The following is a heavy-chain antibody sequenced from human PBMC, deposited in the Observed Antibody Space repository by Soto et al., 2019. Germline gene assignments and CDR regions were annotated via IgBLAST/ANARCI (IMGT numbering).Heavy chain of an antibody. CDR3: ARIQRDSAFGHFDY. Sequence: QVQLQESGPGLVKPSQTLSLICTVSGGSISSVDYYWSWIRQPPGKGLEWIGDILYSGSTDYNPSLKSRVTISVDTSNNKYSLNVNSVTAADTAVYYCARIQRDSAFGHFDYWGQGTLVTVSS. CDR2: ILYSGST. CDR1: GGSISSVDYY. V-gene: IGHV4-30-4*01. D-gene: IGHD5-18*01. J-gene: IGHJ4*02.